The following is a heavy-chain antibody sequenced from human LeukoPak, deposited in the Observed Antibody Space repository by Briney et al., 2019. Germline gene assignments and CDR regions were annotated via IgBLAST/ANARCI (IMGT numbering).Heavy chain of an antibody. J-gene: IGHJ4*02. V-gene: IGHV4-39*01. CDR1: GGSISSSSAY. CDR2: IYYSGRT. Sequence: SETLSLTCTVSGGSISSSSAYWGWIRQPPGKGLEWIGSIYYSGRTYSNPSLKSRVTMSVDTSKKQFSLKLLFVTAADTAVYYCARQLTATFEYWGQGTLVTVSS. CDR3: ARQLTATFEY. D-gene: IGHD7-27*01.